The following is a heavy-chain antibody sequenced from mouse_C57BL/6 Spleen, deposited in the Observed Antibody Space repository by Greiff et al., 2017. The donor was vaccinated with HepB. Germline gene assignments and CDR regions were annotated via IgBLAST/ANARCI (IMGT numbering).Heavy chain of an antibody. J-gene: IGHJ4*01. D-gene: IGHD1-1*01. V-gene: IGHV14-1*01. CDR1: GFNIKDYY. CDR2: IDPEDGDT. CDR3: TTPLFTTVAPMDY. Sequence: VQLKESGAELVRPGASVKLSCTASGFNIKDYYMHWVKQRPEQGLEWIGRIDPEDGDTEYAPKFQGKATMTADTSSNTAYLQLSSLTSEDTAVYYCTTPLFTTVAPMDYWGQGTSVTVSS.